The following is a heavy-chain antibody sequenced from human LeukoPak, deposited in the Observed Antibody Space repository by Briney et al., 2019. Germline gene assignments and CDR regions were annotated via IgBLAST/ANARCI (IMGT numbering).Heavy chain of an antibody. V-gene: IGHV3-21*01. CDR2: ISSSSSYI. CDR1: GFTFSSYS. Sequence: GGSLRLSCAASGFTFSSYSMNWVRQAPGKGPEWVSSISSSSSYIYYADSVKGRFTISRDNAKNSLYLQMNSLRAEDTAVYYCASWSDSSGYFDYWGQGTLVTVSS. CDR3: ASWSDSSGYFDY. D-gene: IGHD3-22*01. J-gene: IGHJ4*02.